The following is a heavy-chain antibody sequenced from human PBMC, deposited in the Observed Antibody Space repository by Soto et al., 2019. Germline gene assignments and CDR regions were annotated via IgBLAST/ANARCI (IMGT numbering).Heavy chain of an antibody. V-gene: IGHV3-7*01. CDR3: VSFTIFGVVTG. CDR2: IKQDGSEK. J-gene: IGHJ4*02. CDR1: GFTFSSYW. D-gene: IGHD3-3*01. Sequence: EVQLVESGGGLVQPGGSLRLSCAASGFTFSSYWMSWVRQAPGKGLEWVANIKQDGSEKYYVDSVKGRFTISRDNAKNSLYLQMNSLRAEDTAVYYCVSFTIFGVVTGWGQGTLVTVSS.